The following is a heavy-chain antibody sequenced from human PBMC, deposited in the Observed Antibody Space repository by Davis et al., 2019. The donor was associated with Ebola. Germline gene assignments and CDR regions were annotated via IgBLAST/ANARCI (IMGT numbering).Heavy chain of an antibody. CDR2: IYAGDSDS. Sequence: GESLKISCKGSGYSFTNYWIGWVRQMPGKGLEWMGIIYAGDSDSRYSPSFEGQVTISVDRSITTAYLQWRSLRASDTAVYYCARQESLYGWSDYWGQGTLVTVSS. D-gene: IGHD3-10*01. CDR1: GYSFTNYW. J-gene: IGHJ4*02. V-gene: IGHV5-51*01. CDR3: ARQESLYGWSDY.